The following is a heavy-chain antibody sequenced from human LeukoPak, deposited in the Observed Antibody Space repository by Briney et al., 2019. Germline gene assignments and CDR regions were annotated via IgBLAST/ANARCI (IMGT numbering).Heavy chain of an antibody. J-gene: IGHJ6*04. V-gene: IGHV1-18*04. D-gene: IGHD3-10*01. CDR2: ISPYNGNT. Sequence: ASVKVSCKASGYILTTYGFSWVRQAPGQGLEWMGWISPYNGNTNYAQKFQGRVTMTADTSTSIAYMELRSLRSDDTAVYYCARGPYYGSGSRADGMDVWGKGTTATVSS. CDR1: GYILTTYG. CDR3: ARGPYYGSGSRADGMDV.